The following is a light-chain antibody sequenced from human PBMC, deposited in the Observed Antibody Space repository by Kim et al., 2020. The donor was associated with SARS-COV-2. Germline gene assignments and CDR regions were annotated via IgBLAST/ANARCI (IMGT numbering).Light chain of an antibody. CDR2: RAS. Sequence: IVLTQSPGTLSLSPGERATLSCRASQSLSSPYLAWYQQRHGQAPRLLISRASLRATGVPDRFSGSGSGTDFTLTISRVEPEDSAMYYSPQYDSPPVTFVPGTKVDIK. CDR1: QSLSSPY. V-gene: IGKV3-20*01. J-gene: IGKJ3*01. CDR3: PQYDSPPVT.